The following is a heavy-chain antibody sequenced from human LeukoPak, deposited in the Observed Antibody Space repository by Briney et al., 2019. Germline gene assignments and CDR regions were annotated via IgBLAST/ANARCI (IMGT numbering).Heavy chain of an antibody. CDR3: AGGYCSGGSCYWFDP. CDR1: GYSFSSYL. CDR2: ISPGDSDT. J-gene: IGHJ5*02. V-gene: IGHV5-51*01. Sequence: GESLKISRKGSGYSFSSYLIRWGRQVGGKGLDWMGVISPGDSDTRYSPSFQGQVTISADKSISTAYLQWSSLKASDTAMYYCAGGYCSGGSCYWFDPWGQGTLVTVSS. D-gene: IGHD2-15*01.